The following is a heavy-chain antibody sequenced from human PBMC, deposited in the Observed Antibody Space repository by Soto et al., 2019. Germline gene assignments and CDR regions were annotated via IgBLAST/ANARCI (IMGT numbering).Heavy chain of an antibody. CDR2: IYTSGST. V-gene: IGHV4-4*07. CDR3: ARGTYSKVAATIWFDP. D-gene: IGHD1-26*01. Sequence: PAETLSLTCTVSGGSINSYYWSWIRQPAGKGLEWIGRIYTSGSTNYNPSLKSRVTMSVDTSKNRFSLKLSSVTAADTAVYYCARGTYSKVAATIWFDPWGQGTLVTVSS. J-gene: IGHJ5*02. CDR1: GGSINSYY.